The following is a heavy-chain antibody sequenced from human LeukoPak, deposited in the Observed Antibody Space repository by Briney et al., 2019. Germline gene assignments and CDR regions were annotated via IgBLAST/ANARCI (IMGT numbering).Heavy chain of an antibody. V-gene: IGHV4-61*02. CDR2: IYTSGST. Sequence: PSQTLSLTCTVSGGSISSGSYYWSWIRQPAGKGLEWIGRIYTSGSTNYNPSLKSRVTISVDTSKNQLSLKLSSVTAADAAVYYCARGTIFGVVTGLYYFDYWGQGTLVTVSS. J-gene: IGHJ4*02. D-gene: IGHD3-3*01. CDR1: GGSISSGSYY. CDR3: ARGTIFGVVTGLYYFDY.